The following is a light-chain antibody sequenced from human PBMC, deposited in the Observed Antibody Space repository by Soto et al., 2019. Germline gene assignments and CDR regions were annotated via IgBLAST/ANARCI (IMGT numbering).Light chain of an antibody. Sequence: DIQMTQSPSTLSATVGDRVTITCRASQSISSQLAWYQQKPGKAPKLLIYDASSLESGVPSRFSGSGSGTEFTLTISSLQPDDFATYYCQQYSDYPRTFGQRTKV. CDR1: QSISSQ. V-gene: IGKV1-5*01. CDR3: QQYSDYPRT. J-gene: IGKJ1*01. CDR2: DAS.